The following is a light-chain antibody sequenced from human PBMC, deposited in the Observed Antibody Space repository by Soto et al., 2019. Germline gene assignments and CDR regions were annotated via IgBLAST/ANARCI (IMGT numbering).Light chain of an antibody. J-gene: IGKJ1*01. V-gene: IGKV3-15*01. CDR1: QSISSN. CDR3: LQYKNWPQT. Sequence: DIEMTQSPATLSASLGDRATITCRASQSISSNLAWYQQKPGQVPRLLIYAASTWEPGVPARFSGSGSVTDFTLTISSLQSEDFAVYYCLQYKNWPQTFGQGTKVEIK. CDR2: AAS.